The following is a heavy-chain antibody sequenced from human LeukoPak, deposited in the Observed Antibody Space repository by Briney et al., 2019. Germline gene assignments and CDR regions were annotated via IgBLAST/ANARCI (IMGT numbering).Heavy chain of an antibody. J-gene: IGHJ6*03. V-gene: IGHV4-59*01. Sequence: PSETLSLTCTVSGGSISSYYWSWIRQPPGKGLVWIGYIYYSGSTNYNPSLKSRVTISVDTSKNQFSLKLSSVTAADTAVYYCARGMVRGVYYYMDVWGKGTTVTVSS. CDR1: GGSISSYY. CDR3: ARGMVRGVYYYMDV. D-gene: IGHD3-10*01. CDR2: IYYSGST.